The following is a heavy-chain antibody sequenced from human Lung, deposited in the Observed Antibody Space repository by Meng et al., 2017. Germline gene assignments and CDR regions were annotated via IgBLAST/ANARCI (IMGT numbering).Heavy chain of an antibody. J-gene: IGHJ4*02. D-gene: IGHD6-19*01. CDR1: GYTFTTYG. CDR3: ARDRQWLFDY. V-gene: IGHV1-18*01. CDR2: IDPVNGNR. Sequence: QVHLVQSGLEVKKPGASVKVSCKASGYTFTTYGISWLRQAPGQGLEWMGWIDPVNGNRDFAEKFQDRLTMSNDTSSSTVYMELTRLTSDDTAVYYCARDRQWLFDYWGQGALVTVSS.